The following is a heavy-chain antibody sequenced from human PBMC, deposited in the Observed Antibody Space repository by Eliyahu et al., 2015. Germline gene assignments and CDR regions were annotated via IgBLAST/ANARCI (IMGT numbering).Heavy chain of an antibody. J-gene: IGHJ6*02. Sequence: QVQLVQSGAEVKKPGSSVKVSCKASGGTFSSYAISWVRQAPGQGLEXMGGIIPIFGTANYAQKFQGRVTITADESTSTAYMELSSLRSEDTAVYYCARVARRYYGDKYGMDVWGQGTTVTVSS. CDR1: GGTFSSYA. V-gene: IGHV1-69*01. CDR3: ARVARRYYGDKYGMDV. CDR2: IIPIFGTA. D-gene: IGHD4-23*01.